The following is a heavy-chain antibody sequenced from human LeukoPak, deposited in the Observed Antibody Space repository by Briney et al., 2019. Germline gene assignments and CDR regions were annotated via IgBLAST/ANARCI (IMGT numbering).Heavy chain of an antibody. CDR2: ISSSGSTI. CDR3: ARNFGGGDSSGPYS. V-gene: IGHV3-48*03. Sequence: GGSLRLSCAASGFTFSSYEMNWVRQAPGKELEWVSYISSSGSTIYYADSVKGRFTISRDNAKNSLYLQMNSLRAEDTALYYCARNFGGGDSSGPYSWGQGTQVTVSS. D-gene: IGHD3-22*01. CDR1: GFTFSSYE. J-gene: IGHJ4*02.